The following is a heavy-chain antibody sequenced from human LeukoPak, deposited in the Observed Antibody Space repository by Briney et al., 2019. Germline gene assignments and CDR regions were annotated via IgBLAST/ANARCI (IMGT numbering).Heavy chain of an antibody. J-gene: IGHJ5*02. CDR1: GFTFSSYG. D-gene: IGHD3-10*01. CDR2: ISYDGSNK. V-gene: IGHV3-30*19. Sequence: GGSLRLSCAASGFTFSSYGMHWVRQAPGKGLEWVAVISYDGSNKYYADSVKGRFTISRDNSKNTLYLQMNSLRAEDTAVYYCASSHYGSGIWQSRRWFDPWGQGTLVTVSS. CDR3: ASSHYGSGIWQSRRWFDP.